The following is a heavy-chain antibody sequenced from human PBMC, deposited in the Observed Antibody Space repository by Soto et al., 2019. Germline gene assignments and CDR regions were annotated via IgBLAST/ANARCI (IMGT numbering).Heavy chain of an antibody. J-gene: IGHJ4*02. V-gene: IGHV1-46*03. CDR2: INPSGGYT. CDR1: GYTFTSYY. D-gene: IGHD6-13*01. CDR3: ARDQGGAATALDY. Sequence: ASVKVSCEACGYTFTSYYMYWVRQAPGQGLEWMGIINPSGGYTDYAQKFQGRVSLTRDTAINTVYMEMNSLRSEDTAVYFCARDQGGAATALDYWGQGTLVTVSS.